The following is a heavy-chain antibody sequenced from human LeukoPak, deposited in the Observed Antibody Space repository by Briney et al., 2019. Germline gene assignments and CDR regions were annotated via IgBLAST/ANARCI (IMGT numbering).Heavy chain of an antibody. V-gene: IGHV4-34*01. CDR2: IKHSGST. D-gene: IGHD6-6*01. CDR3: ASHRVAARLRGFDY. Sequence: PGGSLRLSCAASGFTFSSYSMNWVRQPPGKGLEWIGEIKHSGSTNYNPSLKSRVTISVDTSKNQFSLKLSSVTAADTAVYYCASHRVAARLRGFDYWGQGTLVTVSS. J-gene: IGHJ4*02. CDR1: GFTFSSYS.